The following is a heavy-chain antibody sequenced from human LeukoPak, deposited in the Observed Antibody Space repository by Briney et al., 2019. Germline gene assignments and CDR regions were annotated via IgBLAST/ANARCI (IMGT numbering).Heavy chain of an antibody. CDR1: GGSISSGVSY. J-gene: IGHJ4*02. V-gene: IGHV4-61*08. Sequence: SETLSLTCTVSGGSISSGVSYWSWIRQHPGKGLDWLGYIYYSGSTNYNPSLKSRVTISVDTSKKQFSVKLRSVSDADTAVYYCARHVPYYYDSSGYLPPNYFDYWGQGTLVTVSS. CDR2: IYYSGST. D-gene: IGHD3-22*01. CDR3: ARHVPYYYDSSGYLPPNYFDY.